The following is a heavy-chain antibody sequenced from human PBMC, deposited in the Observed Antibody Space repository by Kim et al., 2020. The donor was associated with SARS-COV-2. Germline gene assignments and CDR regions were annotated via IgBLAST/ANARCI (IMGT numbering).Heavy chain of an antibody. V-gene: IGHV3-48*03. CDR3: GRDPTPYYYDSSGSGLGY. CDR2: ISSSGSTI. Sequence: GGSLRLSCAASGFTFSSYEMNWVRQAPGKGLEWVSYISSSGSTIYYADSVKGRFTISRDNAKNSLYLQMNSLRAEDTAVYYCGRDPTPYYYDSSGSGLGYWGQGTLVTVSS. D-gene: IGHD3-22*01. CDR1: GFTFSSYE. J-gene: IGHJ4*02.